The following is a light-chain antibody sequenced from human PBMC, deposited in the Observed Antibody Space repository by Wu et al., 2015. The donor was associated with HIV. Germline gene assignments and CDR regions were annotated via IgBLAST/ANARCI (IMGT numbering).Light chain of an antibody. CDR1: QYGS. J-gene: IGKJ2*01. Sequence: LTQSPGTLSLSPGETAIISCRTSQYGSLAWYQQRPGQAPRLVIYSGSTRAAGIPDRFSGSRWGADYNLTISNLESGDLGVYYCQQYEFFGQGTK. CDR2: SGS. V-gene: IGKV3-20*01. CDR3: QQYEF.